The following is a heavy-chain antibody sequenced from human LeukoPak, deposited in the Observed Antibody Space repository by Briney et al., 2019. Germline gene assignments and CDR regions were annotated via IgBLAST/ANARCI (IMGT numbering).Heavy chain of an antibody. V-gene: IGHV1-18*01. CDR1: GYTFNNYG. CDR3: ARDRCSSTSCRFDY. CDR2: ISAYNGNT. D-gene: IGHD2-2*01. J-gene: IGHJ4*02. Sequence: GASVNVSCKASGYTFNNYGISWVRQAPGQGLEWMGWISAYNGNTNYAQKLQGRVTMTTDTSTSTAYMELRSLRSADAAVYYCARDRCSSTSCRFDYWGQGTLVTVSS.